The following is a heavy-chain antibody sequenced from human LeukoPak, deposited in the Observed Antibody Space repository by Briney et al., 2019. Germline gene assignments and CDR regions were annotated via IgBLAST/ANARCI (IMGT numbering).Heavy chain of an antibody. CDR2: IRYAGSNK. J-gene: IGHJ6*03. V-gene: IGHV3-30*02. D-gene: IGHD3-3*01. CDR1: GFTFSSYG. Sequence: GGSLRLSCAASGFTFSSYGMHWVRQAPGKGLEGVAFIRYAGSNKCYAASVKGRFTISRDNSNNTLYLQMNSLRAEDTAVYYCAKRYHDFWSGYYYYYMDVWGKGTTVTVSS. CDR3: AKRYHDFWSGYYYYYMDV.